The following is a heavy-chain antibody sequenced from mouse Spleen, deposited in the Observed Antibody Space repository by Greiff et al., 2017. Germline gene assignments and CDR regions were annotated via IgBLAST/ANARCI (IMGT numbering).Heavy chain of an antibody. J-gene: IGHJ3*01. CDR3: ARLALTGTEAY. V-gene: IGHV1-69*01. Sequence: QVQLQQPGAELVMPGASVKLSCKASGYTFTSYWMHWVKQRPGQGLEWIGEIDPSDSYTNYNQKFKGKATLTVDKSSSTAYMQLSSLTSEDSAVYYCARLALTGTEAYWGQGTLVTVSA. CDR1: GYTFTSYW. CDR2: IDPSDSYT. D-gene: IGHD4-1*01.